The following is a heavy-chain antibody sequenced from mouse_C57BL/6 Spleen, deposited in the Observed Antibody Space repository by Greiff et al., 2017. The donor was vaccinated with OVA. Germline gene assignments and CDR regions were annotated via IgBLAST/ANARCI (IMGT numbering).Heavy chain of an antibody. CDR1: GFTFSSYA. D-gene: IGHD3-2*02. Sequence: EVMLVESGGGLVKPGGSLKLSCAASGFTFSSYAMSWVRQTPEKRLEWVATISDGGSYTYYPDNVKGRFTISRDNAKNNLYLQMSHLKSEDTAMYYCARDQRTAQATSPFAYWGQGTLVTVSA. V-gene: IGHV5-4*01. CDR3: ARDQRTAQATSPFAY. CDR2: ISDGGSYT. J-gene: IGHJ3*01.